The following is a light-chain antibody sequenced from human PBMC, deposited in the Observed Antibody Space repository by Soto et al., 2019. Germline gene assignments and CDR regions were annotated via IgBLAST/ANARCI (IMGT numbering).Light chain of an antibody. CDR1: SSNIGSNY. V-gene: IGLV1-47*02. CDR3: SSFASAHTYV. CDR2: NNS. Sequence: QSVLTQPPSASGTPGQGVTISCSGSSSNIGSNYVYWYQQLPGTAPKLLIYNNSQRPSGVPDRFSASKSGTSASLAIRGLRSDDEADYYCSSFASAHTYVFGTGTKVTVL. J-gene: IGLJ1*01.